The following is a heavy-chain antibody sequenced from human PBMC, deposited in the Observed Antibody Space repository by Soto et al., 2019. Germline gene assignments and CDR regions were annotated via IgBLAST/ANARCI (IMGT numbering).Heavy chain of an antibody. CDR1: GFTFSSYG. CDR2: IWYDESNK. CDR3: VVTTWDY. Sequence: QVQRVESGGGVVQPGRSLRLSCAASGFTFSSYGMHWVRQAPGKGLEWVAVIWYDESNKYYADSVKGRFTISRDNSKNMLYLQMNSLRAEDTAIYYCVVTTWDYWGQGTLVTVSS. D-gene: IGHD4-17*01. V-gene: IGHV3-33*01. J-gene: IGHJ4*02.